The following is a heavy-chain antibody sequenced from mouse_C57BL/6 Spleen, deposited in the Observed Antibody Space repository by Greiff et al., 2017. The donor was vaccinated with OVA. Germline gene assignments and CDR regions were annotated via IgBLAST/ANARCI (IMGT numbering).Heavy chain of an antibody. CDR1: GYTFTSYW. V-gene: IGHV1-55*01. D-gene: IGHD2-5*01. Sequence: QVQLQQPGAELVKPGASVKMSCKASGYTFTSYWITWVKQRPGQGLEWIGDIYPGSGSTNYNEKFKSKATLTVDTSSSTAYMQLSSLTSEDSAVYYCASAYYSNYGSFAYWGQGTLVTVSA. J-gene: IGHJ3*01. CDR2: IYPGSGST. CDR3: ASAYYSNYGSFAY.